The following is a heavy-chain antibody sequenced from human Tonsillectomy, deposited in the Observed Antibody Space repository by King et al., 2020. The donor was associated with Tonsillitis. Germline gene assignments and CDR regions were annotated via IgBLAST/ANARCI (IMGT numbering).Heavy chain of an antibody. J-gene: IGHJ4*02. CDR1: GASIGNYY. D-gene: IGHD6-25*01. V-gene: IGHV4-59*08. CDR3: AAGYFDY. Sequence: VQLQESGPGLVKPSETLSLTCTVSGASIGNYYWSWLRPPPGKGLEWIGYISNSGTTSSNPSLKSRVTITVDTSKNQFSLKLRSVTAADTAVYYCAAGYFDYWGQGTLVTVSS. CDR2: ISNSGTT.